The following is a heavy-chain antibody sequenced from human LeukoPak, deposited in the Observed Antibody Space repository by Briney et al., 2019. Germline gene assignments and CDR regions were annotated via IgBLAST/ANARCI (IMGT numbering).Heavy chain of an antibody. CDR1: GFTFSSYA. V-gene: IGHV3-23*01. D-gene: IGHD3-10*01. CDR2: ISGSGGST. J-gene: IGHJ4*02. CDR3: AKEPDLAGDPSGGDY. Sequence: GGSLRLSCAASGFTFSSYAMSWVRQAPGKGLEWVSAISGSGGSTYYADSVKGRFTISRDNSKNTLYLQMNSLRAEDTAVYYCAKEPDLAGDPSGGDYWGREPWSPSPQ.